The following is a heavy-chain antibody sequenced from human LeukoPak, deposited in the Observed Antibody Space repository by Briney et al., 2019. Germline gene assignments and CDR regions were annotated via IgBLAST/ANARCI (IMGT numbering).Heavy chain of an antibody. CDR1: GGSLSGYY. CDR2: INHSGST. J-gene: IGHJ5*02. Sequence: SETLSLTCAVYGGSLSGYYWSWVRQSPGKGLEWIGEINHSGSTNYNPSLKSRVSISLEMSKNQFFLKLTSVTAADTAVYYCARDPGTYNWFDPWGQGTLVTVSS. V-gene: IGHV4-34*01. CDR3: ARDPGTYNWFDP.